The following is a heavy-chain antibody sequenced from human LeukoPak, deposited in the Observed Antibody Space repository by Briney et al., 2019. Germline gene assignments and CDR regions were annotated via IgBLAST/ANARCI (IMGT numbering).Heavy chain of an antibody. D-gene: IGHD3-10*01. Sequence: AASVKVSCKASGYTFTSYDINWVRQATGQGLEWMGWMNPNSGNTGYAQKFQGRVTMTRNTSISTAYMELSSLRSEDTAVYYCARPRRIQGAQPFDYWGQGTLVTVSS. CDR1: GYTFTSYD. J-gene: IGHJ4*02. CDR2: MNPNSGNT. V-gene: IGHV1-8*01. CDR3: ARPRRIQGAQPFDY.